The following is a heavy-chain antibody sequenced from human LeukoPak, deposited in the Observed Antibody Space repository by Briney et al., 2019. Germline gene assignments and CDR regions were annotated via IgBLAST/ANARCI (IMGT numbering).Heavy chain of an antibody. Sequence: SETLSLTCTVSGGSISSYYWSWIRQPPGKGLEWIGYIYYSGSTNYNPSLKSPVTISLDTSKNQFSLKLSSVTAADTAVYYCARAGEAFDWLWFDYWGQGTLVTVSS. CDR3: ARAGEAFDWLWFDY. CDR1: GGSISSYY. D-gene: IGHD3-9*01. V-gene: IGHV4-59*01. CDR2: IYYSGST. J-gene: IGHJ4*02.